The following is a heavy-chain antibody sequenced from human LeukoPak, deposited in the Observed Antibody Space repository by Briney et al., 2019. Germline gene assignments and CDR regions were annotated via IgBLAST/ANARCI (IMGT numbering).Heavy chain of an antibody. J-gene: IGHJ4*02. CDR2: IYYSGST. D-gene: IGHD6-13*01. Sequence: SETLSLTCTVSGGSISSYYWSWIRQPPGKGLEWIGSIYYSGSTYYNPSLKSRVTISVDTSKNQFSLKLSSVTAADTAVYYYARDSIQAGRPFDYWGRGTLVTVSS. CDR1: GGSISSYY. V-gene: IGHV4-59*12. CDR3: ARDSIQAGRPFDY.